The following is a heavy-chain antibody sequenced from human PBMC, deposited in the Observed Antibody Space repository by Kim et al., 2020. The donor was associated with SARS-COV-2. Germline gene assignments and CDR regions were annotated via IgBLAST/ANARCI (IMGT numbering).Heavy chain of an antibody. CDR2: IWYDGSNK. J-gene: IGHJ6*02. CDR3: AREAIAAAGTRWDV. Sequence: GGSLRLSCAASGFTFSSYGMHWVRQAPGKGLEWVAVIWYDGSNKYYADSVKGRFTISRDNSKNTLYLQMNSLRAEDTAVYYCAREAIAAAGTRWDVWGQGTTVTVSS. CDR1: GFTFSSYG. V-gene: IGHV3-33*01. D-gene: IGHD6-13*01.